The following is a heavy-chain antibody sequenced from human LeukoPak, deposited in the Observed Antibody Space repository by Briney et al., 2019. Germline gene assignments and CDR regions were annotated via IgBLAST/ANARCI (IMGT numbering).Heavy chain of an antibody. J-gene: IGHJ6*02. CDR2: IYNSGNT. CDR3: ARDGRWNGDSGMDV. Sequence: SETLSLTCTVSGGSISSGGYYWSWIRQHPGKGLEWIGYIYNSGNTYYNPSLKSRVTISVDTSKNQFSLKLSSVTAADTAVYYCARDGRWNGDSGMDVWGQGTTVTVSS. D-gene: IGHD1-1*01. V-gene: IGHV4-31*03. CDR1: GGSISSGGYY.